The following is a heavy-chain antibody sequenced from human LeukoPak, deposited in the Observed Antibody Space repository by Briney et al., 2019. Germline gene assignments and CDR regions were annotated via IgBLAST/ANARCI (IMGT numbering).Heavy chain of an antibody. CDR3: ARLEAYCGGDCYIFDY. CDR1: GGSISSYY. J-gene: IGHJ4*02. CDR2: IYYSGST. Sequence: SETLSLTCTVSGGSISSYYWSWLRQPPGKGLEWIGYIYYSGSTNYNPSLKSRVTISVVTSKNQFSLKLSSVTAAVTAVYYCARLEAYCGGDCYIFDYWGQGTLVTVSS. V-gene: IGHV4-59*01. D-gene: IGHD2-21*02.